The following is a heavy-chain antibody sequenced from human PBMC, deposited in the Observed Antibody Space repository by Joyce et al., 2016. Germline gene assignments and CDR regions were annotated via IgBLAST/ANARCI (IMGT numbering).Heavy chain of an antibody. CDR2: IYLGGST. V-gene: IGHV4-4*02. CDR1: GGSISSAHW. Sequence: QVQLQESGPGLVKPSGPLSLTCAVSGGSISSAHWWSGVRQPPGKGLEWIGEIYLGGSTTYNPSLKSRVTISVDKSKNQLSLKMNSVTAADTAVYYWARNGAYSQDSWGQGTLVTVSS. D-gene: IGHD5-12*01. J-gene: IGHJ5*01. CDR3: ARNGAYSQDS.